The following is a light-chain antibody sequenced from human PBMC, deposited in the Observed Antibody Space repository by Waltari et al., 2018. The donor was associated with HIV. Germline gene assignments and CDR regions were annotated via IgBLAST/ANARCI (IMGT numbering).Light chain of an antibody. CDR2: RNN. Sequence: QSVLTQPPSASGTPGRRVTISCSGSRSNVGSKYVYWYQQLTGTAPKLLIYRNNQRPSGVPDRFSGSKSGTSASLAISGLRSEDEADYYCTAWDDSLSVWVFGGGTKLTVL. CDR1: RSNVGSKY. J-gene: IGLJ3*02. CDR3: TAWDDSLSVWV. V-gene: IGLV1-47*01.